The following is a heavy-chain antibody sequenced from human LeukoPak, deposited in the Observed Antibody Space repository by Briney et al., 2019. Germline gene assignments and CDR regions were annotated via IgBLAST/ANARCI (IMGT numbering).Heavy chain of an antibody. Sequence: GGCLRLSCAASGFTFSSYAMSWVRQAPGKGLEWVSANSGSGGSTYYADSVKGRFTISRDNSKNTLYLQMNSLRAEDTAVYYCAKGGGWYDRDYWGQGTLVTVSS. CDR3: AKGGGWYDRDY. CDR1: GFTFSSYA. J-gene: IGHJ4*02. V-gene: IGHV3-23*01. CDR2: NSGSGGST. D-gene: IGHD6-19*01.